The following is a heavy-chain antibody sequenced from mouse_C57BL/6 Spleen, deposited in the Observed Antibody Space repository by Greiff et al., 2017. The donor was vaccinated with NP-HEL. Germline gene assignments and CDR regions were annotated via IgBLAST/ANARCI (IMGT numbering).Heavy chain of an antibody. CDR2: ISSGGDYI. CDR1: GFTFSSYA. V-gene: IGHV5-9-1*02. Sequence: EVKLVESGEGLVKPGGSLKLSCAASGFTFSSYAMSWVRQTPEKRLEWVAYISSGGDYIYYADTVKGRFTISRDNARNTLYLQMSSLKSEDTAMYYCTRDVLLDYAMDYWGQGTSVTVSS. D-gene: IGHD1-1*02. J-gene: IGHJ4*01. CDR3: TRDVLLDYAMDY.